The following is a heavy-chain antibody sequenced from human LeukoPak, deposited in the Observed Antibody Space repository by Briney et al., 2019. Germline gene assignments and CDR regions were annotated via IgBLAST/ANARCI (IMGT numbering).Heavy chain of an antibody. CDR3: VRARHDSSGFGAFDV. V-gene: IGHV3-33*01. J-gene: IGHJ3*01. Sequence: GGSLRLSCAASGFTFSSYGVHWVRQTPGKGLEWVAVIWNDGNNIYYGDSVKGRFTISRDNSKNTLYLQMNSLRAEDTAVYYCVRARHDSSGFGAFDVWGQGTMVTVSS. CDR2: IWNDGNNI. CDR1: GFTFSSYG. D-gene: IGHD3-22*01.